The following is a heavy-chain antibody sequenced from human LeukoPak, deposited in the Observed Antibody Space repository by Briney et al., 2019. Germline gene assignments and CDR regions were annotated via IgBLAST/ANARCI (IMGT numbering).Heavy chain of an antibody. Sequence: PGGSLRLSCAASGFTFSSYWMSWVRQAPGKGLEWVSYISTSGGTIYYADSVKVRFTISRDNAKNSLYLQMNSLRAEDTAVYYCARDSYYGGTQDYWGQGTLVTVSS. J-gene: IGHJ4*02. D-gene: IGHD4-23*01. CDR3: ARDSYYGGTQDY. V-gene: IGHV3-48*04. CDR2: ISTSGGTI. CDR1: GFTFSSYW.